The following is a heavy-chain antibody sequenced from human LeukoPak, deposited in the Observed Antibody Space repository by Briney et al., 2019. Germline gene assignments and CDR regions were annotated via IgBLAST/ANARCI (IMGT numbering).Heavy chain of an antibody. CDR3: ARGVAAAGSY. V-gene: IGHV3-7*01. Sequence: GGTLRLSCAASGFSFCKDWMSWVRQAPGKGLEWVANIKKDGSEKYYVDSVKGRFTVSRDNAKNSLYLQMNSLRVEDTAVYYCARGVAAAGSYWGQGTLVTVSS. J-gene: IGHJ4*02. D-gene: IGHD6-13*01. CDR2: IKKDGSEK. CDR1: GFSFCKDW.